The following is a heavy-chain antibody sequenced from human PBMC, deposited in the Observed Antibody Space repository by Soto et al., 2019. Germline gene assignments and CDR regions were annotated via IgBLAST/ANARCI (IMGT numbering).Heavy chain of an antibody. CDR2: IIPIFGTA. V-gene: IGHV1-69*12. D-gene: IGHD1-1*01. CDR1: GGTFSSYA. J-gene: IGHJ5*02. CDR3: AREREGGTGEGNWFDP. Sequence: QVQLVQSGAEVKKPGSSVKVSCKASGGTFSSYAISWVRQAPGQGLEWMGGIIPIFGTANYAQKFQGRVTSTAXXXTXXAYMELSSLRSEDTAVYYCAREREGGTGEGNWFDPWGQGTLVTVSS.